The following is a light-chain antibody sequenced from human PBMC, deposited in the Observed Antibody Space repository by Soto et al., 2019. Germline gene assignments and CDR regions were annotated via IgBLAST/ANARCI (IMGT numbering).Light chain of an antibody. Sequence: IVLTQSPVTLSWSPGERATLPCRASQNITNNYVAWYQHKPGQAPRLLIYGASSRATGIPVRFSGSGSGTDFTLTISRLEPEDFAVYYCQQHGNSPRAFGQGTKVDIK. CDR2: GAS. V-gene: IGKV3-20*01. CDR3: QQHGNSPRA. J-gene: IGKJ1*01. CDR1: QNITNNY.